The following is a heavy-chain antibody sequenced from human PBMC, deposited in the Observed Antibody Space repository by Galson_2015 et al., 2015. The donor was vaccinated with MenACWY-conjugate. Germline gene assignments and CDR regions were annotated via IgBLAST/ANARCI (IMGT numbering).Heavy chain of an antibody. CDR1: GFTFSSYW. CDR3: ARDNYYFDY. CDR2: IKQDGSEK. J-gene: IGHJ4*02. Sequence: SMRLSYAASGFTFSSYWMSWVRQAPGKGLVWVANIKQDGSEKYYVDSVKGRFTIYRDNAKNSLYLQMNSLRAEDTDVYYCARDNYYFDYWGQGTLVTVSS. D-gene: IGHD1-1*01. V-gene: IGHV3-7*03.